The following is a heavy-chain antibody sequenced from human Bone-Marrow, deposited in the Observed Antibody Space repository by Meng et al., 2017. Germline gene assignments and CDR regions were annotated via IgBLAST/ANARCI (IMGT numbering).Heavy chain of an antibody. J-gene: IGHJ4*02. V-gene: IGHV1-3*01. CDR2: INAGNGNT. CDR1: GYTFTSYA. Sequence: ASVKVSCKASGYTFTSYAMHWVRQAPGQRLEWMGWINAGNGNTKYSQKFQGRVTITADESTSTAYMELSSLRSEDTAVYYCAREMATIKWKGRFDYWGQGTLVTVSS. D-gene: IGHD5-24*01. CDR3: AREMATIKWKGRFDY.